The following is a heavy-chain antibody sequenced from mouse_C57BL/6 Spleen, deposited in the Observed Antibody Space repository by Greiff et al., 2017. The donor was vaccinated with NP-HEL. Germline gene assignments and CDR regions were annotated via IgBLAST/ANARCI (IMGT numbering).Heavy chain of an antibody. D-gene: IGHD1-1*01. J-gene: IGHJ4*01. V-gene: IGHV1-85*01. CDR2: IYPRDGST. Sequence: QVQLKQSGPELVKPGASVKLSCKASGYTFTSYDINWVKQRPGQGLEWIGWIYPRDGSTKYNEKFKGKATLTVDTSSSTAYMELHSLTSEDSAVYFGAREDYGSIYYAMDYWGQGTSVTVSS. CDR1: GYTFTSYD. CDR3: AREDYGSIYYAMDY.